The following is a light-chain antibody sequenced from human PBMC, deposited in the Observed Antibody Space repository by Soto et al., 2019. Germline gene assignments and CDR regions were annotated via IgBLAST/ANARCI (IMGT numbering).Light chain of an antibody. CDR1: QSVSSN. CDR3: QQYKNWPPIT. Sequence: ETVMTQSPATLSVSPGERATLSCRASQSVSSNLSWYQQKPGQAPRLLIYGASTRATGIPARFSGSGSGTEFTLTISSLQSEDFAVYYCQQYKNWPPITFGQRTRLEIK. V-gene: IGKV3-15*01. CDR2: GAS. J-gene: IGKJ5*01.